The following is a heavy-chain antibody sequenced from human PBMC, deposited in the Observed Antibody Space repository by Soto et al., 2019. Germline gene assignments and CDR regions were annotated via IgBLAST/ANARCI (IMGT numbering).Heavy chain of an antibody. Sequence: PGGSLRLSCAASGFTFSSYGMHWVRQAPGKGLEWVAVIWYDGSNKYYADSVKGRFTISRDNSKNTLYLQMNSLRAEDTAVYYCARDFLQWLRLPGYWGQGTLVTVSS. CDR2: IWYDGSNK. D-gene: IGHD5-12*01. J-gene: IGHJ4*02. CDR1: GFTFSSYG. V-gene: IGHV3-33*01. CDR3: ARDFLQWLRLPGY.